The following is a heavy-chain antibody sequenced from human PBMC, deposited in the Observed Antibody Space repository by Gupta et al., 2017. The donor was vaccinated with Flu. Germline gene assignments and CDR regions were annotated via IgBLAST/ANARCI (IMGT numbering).Heavy chain of an antibody. D-gene: IGHD1-26*01. V-gene: IGHV3-23*01. Sequence: VQLLESGGGLVQPGGSLSLSCSASGFTVSTYAMSWVRQAPGKGLEWVASSIGTGSSTYYADPVKGRVTLSRDHSKNTQYLQMTSLRVEETAVYYCARGGRRGGAADILDPWGLGTLVTVSS. CDR1: GFTVSTYA. CDR2: SIGTGSST. J-gene: IGHJ5*02. CDR3: ARGGRRGGAADILDP.